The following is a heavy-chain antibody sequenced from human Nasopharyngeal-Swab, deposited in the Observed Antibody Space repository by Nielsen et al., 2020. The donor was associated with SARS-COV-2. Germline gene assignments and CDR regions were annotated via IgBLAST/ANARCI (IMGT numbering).Heavy chain of an antibody. Sequence: GESLKISCAASGFTFSDYYMSWIRQAPGKGLEWVSYISSSGSTIYYADSVKGRFTISRDNAKNSLYLQMNSLRAEDTAVYYCASRYCSGGSCYSESVYWGQGNLVTVSS. CDR1: GFTFSDYY. V-gene: IGHV3-11*01. J-gene: IGHJ4*02. CDR2: ISSSGSTI. D-gene: IGHD2-15*01. CDR3: ASRYCSGGSCYSESVY.